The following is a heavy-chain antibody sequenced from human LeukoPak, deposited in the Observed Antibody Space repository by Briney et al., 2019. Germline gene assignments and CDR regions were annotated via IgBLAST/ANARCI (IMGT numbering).Heavy chain of an antibody. V-gene: IGHV4-34*01. J-gene: IGHJ6*04. D-gene: IGHD3-16*02. CDR1: GGSFSGYY. CDR3: ARGPHMITFGGVIVALYYYGMDV. Sequence: PSETLSLTCAAYGGSFSGYYWSWIRQPPGKGLEWIGEINHSGSTNYNPSLKSRVTISVDTSKNQFSLKLSSVTAADTAVYYCARGPHMITFGGVIVALYYYGMDVWGKGTTVTVSS. CDR2: INHSGST.